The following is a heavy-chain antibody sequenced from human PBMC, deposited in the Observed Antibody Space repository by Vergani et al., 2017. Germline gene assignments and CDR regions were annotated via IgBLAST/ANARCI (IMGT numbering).Heavy chain of an antibody. Sequence: EVQLVPSGAEVKKPGESLRISCKGSGYSFTSYWISWVRQMPGKGLEWMGRIDPSDSYTNYSPSFQGHVTISADKSISTAYLQWSSLTASDTAMYYCARGLAAAGSNYGMDGWGEGTTVTVSS. D-gene: IGHD6-13*01. CDR2: IDPSDSYT. J-gene: IGHJ6*01. CDR3: ARGLAAAGSNYGMDG. CDR1: GYSFTSYW. V-gene: IGHV5-10-1*03.